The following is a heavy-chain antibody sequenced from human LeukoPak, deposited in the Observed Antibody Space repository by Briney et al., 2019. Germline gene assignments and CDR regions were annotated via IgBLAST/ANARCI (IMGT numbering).Heavy chain of an antibody. V-gene: IGHV4-34*01. CDR1: GGSFSGYY. CDR2: INHSGST. Sequence: PSETLSLTCAVYGGSFSGYYWSWMRQPPGKGLEWIGEINHSGSTNYNPSLKSRVTISVDTSKNQFSLKLSSVTAADTAVYYCARAMDYYDSSGYYQDYWGQGTLVTVPS. D-gene: IGHD3-22*01. J-gene: IGHJ4*02. CDR3: ARAMDYYDSSGYYQDY.